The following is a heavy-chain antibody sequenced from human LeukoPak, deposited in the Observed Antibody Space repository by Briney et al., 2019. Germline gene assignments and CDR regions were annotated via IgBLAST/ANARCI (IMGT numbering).Heavy chain of an antibody. CDR3: ARDLNKGVRYCSSTSCHVGEDY. Sequence: ASVKVSCKASGYTFTSYGISWVRQAPGQGLEWMGWISAYNGNTNYAQNLQGRVTMTTDTSTSTAYMELRSLRSDDTAVYYCARDLNKGVRYCSSTSCHVGEDYWGQGTLVTVSS. V-gene: IGHV1-18*01. D-gene: IGHD2-2*01. CDR2: ISAYNGNT. CDR1: GYTFTSYG. J-gene: IGHJ4*02.